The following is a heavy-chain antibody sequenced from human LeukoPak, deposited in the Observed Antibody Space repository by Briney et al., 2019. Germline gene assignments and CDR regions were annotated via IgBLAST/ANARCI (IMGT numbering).Heavy chain of an antibody. Sequence: GGSLRLSCAASGFTFEDFTMHWVRQAPGKALEWVSLITWDGQNIEYQDSVKGRFTISRDNAKNSLYLQMNSLRAEDTALYYCAKREGYYDFWSGYTLGGAMGVWGKGTTVTVSS. J-gene: IGHJ6*03. CDR3: AKREGYYDFWSGYTLGGAMGV. V-gene: IGHV3-43*01. CDR1: GFTFEDFT. D-gene: IGHD3-3*01. CDR2: ITWDGQNI.